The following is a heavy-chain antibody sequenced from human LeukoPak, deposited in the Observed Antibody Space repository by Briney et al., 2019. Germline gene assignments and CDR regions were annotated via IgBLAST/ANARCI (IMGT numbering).Heavy chain of an antibody. CDR1: GFTFSSYV. CDR3: VRDLGGRSGH. CDR2: ISGSGGST. D-gene: IGHD1-26*01. V-gene: IGHV3-23*01. J-gene: IGHJ4*02. Sequence: PGGSLRLSCAASGFTFSSYVMSWVRQAPGKGLEWVSAISGSGGSTYYADSVKGRSTIFRDNAKNTLYLQMNSLRAEDTAVYYCVRDLGGRSGHWGQGTLVTVSS.